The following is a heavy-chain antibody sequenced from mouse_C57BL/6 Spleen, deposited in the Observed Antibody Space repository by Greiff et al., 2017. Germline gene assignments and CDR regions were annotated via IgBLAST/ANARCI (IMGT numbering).Heavy chain of an antibody. CDR3: TREEGLSFAY. D-gene: IGHD6-2*01. Sequence: VQLQQSGAELVRPGASVTLSCKASGYTFTDYEMHWVKQTPVHGLEWIGAIDPETGGTAYNQKFKGKAILTADKSSSTAYMELRSLTSEDSAVYYCTREEGLSFAYWGQGTLVTVSA. V-gene: IGHV1-15*01. J-gene: IGHJ3*01. CDR2: IDPETGGT. CDR1: GYTFTDYE.